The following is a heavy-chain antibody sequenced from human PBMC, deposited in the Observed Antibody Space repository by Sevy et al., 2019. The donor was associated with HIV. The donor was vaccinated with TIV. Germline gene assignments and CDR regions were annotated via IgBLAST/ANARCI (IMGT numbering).Heavy chain of an antibody. CDR3: ARIYYYDTSGIDY. D-gene: IGHD3-22*01. Sequence: GGSLRLSCAASGFTVSSNYMSWVRQAPGKGLEWVSGIYSGGSTYYADSVKGRFTISRDNSKNTLYLQMNSLRAEDTAVYYCARIYYYDTSGIDYWGQGTLVTVSS. J-gene: IGHJ4*02. CDR2: IYSGGST. CDR1: GFTVSSNY. V-gene: IGHV3-53*01.